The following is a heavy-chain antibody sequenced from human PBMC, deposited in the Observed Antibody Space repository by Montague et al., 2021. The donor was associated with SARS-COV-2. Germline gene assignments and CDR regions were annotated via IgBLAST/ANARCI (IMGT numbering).Heavy chain of an antibody. CDR1: GGSFSGYY. CDR2: INHSGST. CDR3: ARVRYYGSGTSLGMDV. J-gene: IGHJ6*02. Sequence: SETLSLTCAVYGGSFSGYYWSWIRQPPGKGLEWIGEINHSGSTNYNPSLKSRVTISVDTSKNRFSLKLSSVTAADTAVYYCARVRYYGSGTSLGMDVWGQGTTVNGSS. D-gene: IGHD3-10*01. V-gene: IGHV4-34*01.